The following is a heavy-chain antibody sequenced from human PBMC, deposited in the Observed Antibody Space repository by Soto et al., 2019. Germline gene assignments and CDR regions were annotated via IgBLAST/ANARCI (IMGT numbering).Heavy chain of an antibody. CDR2: ISGSGGST. Sequence: EVQLLESGGGLVQPGGSLRLSCAASGFTFSSYAMSWVRQAPGKGLEWVSAISGSGGSTYYADSVKGRFTISRDNPKSTLYLQMKSLRAEDTAVSVCAKEGGIDYNDSFDYWGHGTLVTVSS. J-gene: IGHJ4*01. CDR3: AKEGGIDYNDSFDY. CDR1: GFTFSSYA. D-gene: IGHD4-4*01. V-gene: IGHV3-23*01.